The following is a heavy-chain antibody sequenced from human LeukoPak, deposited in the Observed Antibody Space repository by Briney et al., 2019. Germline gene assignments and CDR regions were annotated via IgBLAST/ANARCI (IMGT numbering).Heavy chain of an antibody. V-gene: IGHV3-21*01. J-gene: IGHJ6*04. Sequence: GGSLRLSCAASGFTFRSYNMNWVRQAPGKGREWVSSISSSSSYIYYADSVKGRFTISRDNAKNSLYLQMNSLRAEDTAVYYCATLVATDPYGMDVWGKGTTVTVSS. D-gene: IGHD5-12*01. CDR2: ISSSSSYI. CDR1: GFTFRSYN. CDR3: ATLVATDPYGMDV.